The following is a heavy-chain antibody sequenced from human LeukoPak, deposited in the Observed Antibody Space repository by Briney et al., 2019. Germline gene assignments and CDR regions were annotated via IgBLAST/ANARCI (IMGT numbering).Heavy chain of an antibody. Sequence: GGSLRLSCAACGFAFSTYTMNWARQAPGKGLEWVASINSGGTTTHYAFSVKGRFTISRDNAQNVLYLQMNGLGGDDAAVYYCLRGDSRDFWGRGTLVSVSS. CDR3: LRGDSRDF. D-gene: IGHD3-22*01. CDR1: GFAFSTYT. CDR2: INSGGTTT. V-gene: IGHV3-21*06. J-gene: IGHJ4*02.